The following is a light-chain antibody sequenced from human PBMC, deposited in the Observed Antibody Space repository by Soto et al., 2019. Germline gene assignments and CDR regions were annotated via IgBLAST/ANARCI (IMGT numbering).Light chain of an antibody. J-gene: IGKJ3*01. CDR3: QQFNSYPPFA. V-gene: IGKV1-13*02. Sequence: ALQLTQSPSSLSASVGDRVTITCRASQGISSALAWYQQKPGKAPKLLIYDASSLESGVPSRFSGRRSGTDFTLTISSLQPEDFATYYCQQFNSYPPFAFGPGKKVDIK. CDR1: QGISSA. CDR2: DAS.